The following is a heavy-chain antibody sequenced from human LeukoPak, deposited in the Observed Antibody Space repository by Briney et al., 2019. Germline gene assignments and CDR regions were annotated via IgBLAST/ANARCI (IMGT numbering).Heavy chain of an antibody. Sequence: PGGSLRLSCAASGFTFSSYWMSWVRQAPGKGLEWVANIKQDGTEEYYVDSVKGRFTISRDNAKNSLYLQMNNLRAEDTAVYYCARTFQWVTTIWKNDAFDIWGQGTMVTVSS. CDR3: ARTFQWVTTIWKNDAFDI. V-gene: IGHV3-7*01. CDR1: GFTFSSYW. D-gene: IGHD4-17*01. J-gene: IGHJ3*02. CDR2: IKQDGTEE.